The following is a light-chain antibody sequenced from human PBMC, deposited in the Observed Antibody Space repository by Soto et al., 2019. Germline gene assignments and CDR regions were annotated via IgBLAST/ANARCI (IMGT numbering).Light chain of an antibody. J-gene: IGKJ3*01. Sequence: IVMTQSPDSLAVSLGERATIRCKSRQSLLYSGNNKYYLAWYQQKPGQPPKLLIYWASTRELGVPDRFSGSVSETEFTLIINSLQAEDVAVYYCQQYYATSFNFGPGTRVEIK. V-gene: IGKV4-1*01. CDR2: WAS. CDR3: QQYYATSFN. CDR1: QSLLYSGNNKYY.